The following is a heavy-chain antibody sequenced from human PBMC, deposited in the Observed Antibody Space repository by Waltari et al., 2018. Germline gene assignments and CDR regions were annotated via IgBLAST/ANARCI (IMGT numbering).Heavy chain of an antibody. D-gene: IGHD3-9*01. CDR2: IYYSGST. CDR3: ARGPSKYYDILTGYIRPPPYYYGMDV. J-gene: IGHJ6*02. Sequence: QVQLQESGPGLVKPSETLSLTCTVSGGSISSYYWSWLRQPPGKGLEGIGYIYYSGSTNYNPSLKSRVTISVDTSKNQFSLKLSSVTAADTAVYYCARGPSKYYDILTGYIRPPPYYYGMDVWGQGTTVTVSS. V-gene: IGHV4-59*01. CDR1: GGSISSYY.